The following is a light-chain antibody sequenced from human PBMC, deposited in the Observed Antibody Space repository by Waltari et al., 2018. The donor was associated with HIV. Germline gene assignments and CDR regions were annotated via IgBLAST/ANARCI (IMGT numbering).Light chain of an antibody. Sequence: QSVLTQPPSASGTPGQWVTISCSGSSSTIGSNTVNWYQQLPGPAPKLLIYSNNQRPSGVPDRFSGSKSGTSASLAISGLQSEDEADYSCAAWDDSLNGVVFGGGTKLTVL. CDR3: AAWDDSLNGVV. J-gene: IGLJ2*01. V-gene: IGLV1-44*01. CDR2: SNN. CDR1: SSTIGSNT.